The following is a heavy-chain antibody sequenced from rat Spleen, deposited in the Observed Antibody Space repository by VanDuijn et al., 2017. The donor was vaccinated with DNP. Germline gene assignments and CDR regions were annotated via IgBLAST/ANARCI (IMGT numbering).Heavy chain of an antibody. V-gene: IGHV2-16*01. CDR3: ARLRDSGAHYYPMDA. Sequence: VQLVESGGGLVQPGRSLKLSCVASGFSLTSYGVTWVRQPPGKGLEWIAAIWSDGNIDYNSGLTSRLSITRDTSKSQVVLKMNSLQTEDTAMYFCARLRDSGAHYYPMDAWGQGTSVTVSS. CDR1: GFSLTSYG. J-gene: IGHJ4*01. CDR2: IWSDGNI. D-gene: IGHD3-1*01.